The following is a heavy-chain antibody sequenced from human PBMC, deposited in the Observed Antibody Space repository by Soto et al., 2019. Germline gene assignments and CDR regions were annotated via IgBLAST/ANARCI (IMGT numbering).Heavy chain of an antibody. D-gene: IGHD3-22*01. Sequence: SETLSLTCTVSGGSVSSEHYYWTWIRQPPGKGLEWIGYVYYTGSTSYNPSLKSRVTISLDTSMNQFSLTLNSVTAADTAMYFCARYSPPKKSYDSNPGWFDPWGQGTLVTVSS. CDR1: GGSVSSEHYY. J-gene: IGHJ5*02. CDR3: ARYSPPKKSYDSNPGWFDP. V-gene: IGHV4-61*01. CDR2: VYYTGST.